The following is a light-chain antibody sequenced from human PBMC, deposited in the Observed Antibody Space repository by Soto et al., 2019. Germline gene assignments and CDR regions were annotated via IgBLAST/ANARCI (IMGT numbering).Light chain of an antibody. V-gene: IGKV3-11*01. Sequence: IVLTQSPVTLALSPGDSAVLSCRASQRVSTSLAWYQHKPGQAPRLFIYDAAKRAPCIPARFTGSGSGTHFTLTISSLEPEDIAVYYCQVRDVWPSFGQGTKVEIK. CDR2: DAA. J-gene: IGKJ1*01. CDR1: QRVSTS. CDR3: QVRDVWPS.